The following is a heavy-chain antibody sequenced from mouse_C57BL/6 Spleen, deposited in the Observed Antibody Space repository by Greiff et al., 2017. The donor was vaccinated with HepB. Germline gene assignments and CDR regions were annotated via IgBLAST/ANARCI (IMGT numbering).Heavy chain of an antibody. CDR1: GFTFSSYT. CDR2: ISGGGGNT. D-gene: IGHD2-2*01. J-gene: IGHJ2*01. V-gene: IGHV5-9*01. CDR3: ARHPYGYDYFDY. Sequence: EVKLVESGGGLVKPGGSLKLSCAASGFTFSSYTMSWVRQTPEKRLEWVATISGGGGNTYYPDSVKGRFTISRDNAKNTLYLQMSSLRSEDTALYYCARHPYGYDYFDYWGQGTTLTVSS.